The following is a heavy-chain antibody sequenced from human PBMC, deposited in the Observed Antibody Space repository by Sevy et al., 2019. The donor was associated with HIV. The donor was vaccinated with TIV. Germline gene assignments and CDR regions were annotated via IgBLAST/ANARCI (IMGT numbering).Heavy chain of an antibody. V-gene: IGHV1-18*04. D-gene: IGHD6-19*01. Sequence: ASVKVSCKASGYTFTSYGISWVRQAPGQGLEWMGWISAYNGNTNYAQKLQGRVTMTTDTSTSTAYMELRSLRSDDTDVYYCAREGHSSGWYGPLDYWGQGTLVTVSS. J-gene: IGHJ4*02. CDR1: GYTFTSYG. CDR3: AREGHSSGWYGPLDY. CDR2: ISAYNGNT.